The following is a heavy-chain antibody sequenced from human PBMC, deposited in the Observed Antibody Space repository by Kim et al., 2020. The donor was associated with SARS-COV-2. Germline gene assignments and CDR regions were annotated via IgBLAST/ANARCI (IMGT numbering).Heavy chain of an antibody. Sequence: FQGRVTMSRDTSTSTVYMELRSLRSEDTAVYYCARDGRYYDFWSGYGGMDVWGQGTTVTVSS. D-gene: IGHD3-3*01. V-gene: IGHV1-46*01. J-gene: IGHJ6*02. CDR3: ARDGRYYDFWSGYGGMDV.